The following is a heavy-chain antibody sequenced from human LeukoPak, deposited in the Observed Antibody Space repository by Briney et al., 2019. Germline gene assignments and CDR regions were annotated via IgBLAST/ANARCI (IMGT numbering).Heavy chain of an antibody. V-gene: IGHV1-8*01. CDR2: VHPESGDT. CDR1: GYPFSTYE. J-gene: IGHJ5*02. CDR3: TRGPRDDP. Sequence: ASVKVSCKASGYPFSTYEINWVRQAPGQGLEWMGWVHPESGDTAYAQKFQDRVTMTRDTSISTVYMELSSLRSEDTAMYFCTRGPRDDPWGQGTLVTVSS.